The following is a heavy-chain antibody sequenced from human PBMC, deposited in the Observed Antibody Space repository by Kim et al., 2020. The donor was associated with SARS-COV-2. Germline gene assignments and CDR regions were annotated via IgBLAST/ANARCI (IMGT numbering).Heavy chain of an antibody. V-gene: IGHV4-61*07. Sequence: NPSLQSRVTISADTSKNPFSLKLSCVTAADTAVYYCAGQYLAAAYNWFDPWGQGTLVTVSS. CDR3: AGQYLAAAYNWFDP. D-gene: IGHD6-13*01. J-gene: IGHJ5*02.